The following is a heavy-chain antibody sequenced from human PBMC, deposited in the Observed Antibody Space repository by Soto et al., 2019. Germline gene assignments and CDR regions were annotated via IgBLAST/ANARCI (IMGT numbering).Heavy chain of an antibody. CDR3: ARDTYCSGGSCYSGY. V-gene: IGHV1-18*01. CDR1: GYTFTSYG. J-gene: IGHJ4*02. CDR2: ISAYNGNT. Sequence: ASVKVSCKASGYTFTSYGISWARQAPGQGLEWMGWISAYNGNTNYAQKLQGRVTMTTDTSTSTAYMELRSLRSDGTAVYYCARDTYCSGGSCYSGYWGQGTLVTVSS. D-gene: IGHD2-15*01.